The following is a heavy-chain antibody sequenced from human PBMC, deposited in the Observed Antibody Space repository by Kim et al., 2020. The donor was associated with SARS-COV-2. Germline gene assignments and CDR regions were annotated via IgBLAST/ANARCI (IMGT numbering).Heavy chain of an antibody. CDR1: GFLFRTYW. Sequence: GGSLRLSCAASGFLFRTYWMHWVRQAPGKGLVWVSTINGYGRDTRYADSVKGRFTISRDNTKNTLYLQMDSLRVEDTAVYYCASAMAVPDNYWGQGTLVTVSS. CDR3: ASAMAVPDNY. CDR2: INGYGRDT. J-gene: IGHJ4*02. V-gene: IGHV3-74*01. D-gene: IGHD6-19*01.